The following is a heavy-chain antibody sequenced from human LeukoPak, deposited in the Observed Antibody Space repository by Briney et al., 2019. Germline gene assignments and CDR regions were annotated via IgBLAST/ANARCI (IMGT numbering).Heavy chain of an antibody. CDR3: ARGWGSGSYPPRSPFDI. D-gene: IGHD1-26*01. CDR2: IYHSGST. V-gene: IGHV4-38-2*02. Sequence: SETLSLTCTVSGYSISSGYYWGWIRQPPGKGLEWIGSIYHSGSTYYNPSLKSRVTISVDTSKNQFSLKLSSVTAADTAVYYCARGWGSGSYPPRSPFDIRGQGTMVTVSS. J-gene: IGHJ3*02. CDR1: GYSISSGYY.